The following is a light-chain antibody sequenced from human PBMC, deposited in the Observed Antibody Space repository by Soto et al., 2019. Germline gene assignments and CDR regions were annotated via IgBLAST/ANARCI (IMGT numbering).Light chain of an antibody. J-gene: IGKJ3*01. CDR1: QTVSSN. V-gene: IGKV3-15*01. CDR3: QQYNNWPMST. Sequence: EIVWTQSPATLSVSPGERATLSCRASQTVSSNSVCYQQRPGQPPRLLIYGASTRATGISARFSGSGSGTEFTITISSLQPEDFAVYYCQQYNNWPMSTFGPGTKVETK. CDR2: GAS.